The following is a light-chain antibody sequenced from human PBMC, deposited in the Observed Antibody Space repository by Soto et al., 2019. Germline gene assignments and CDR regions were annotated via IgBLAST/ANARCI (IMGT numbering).Light chain of an antibody. V-gene: IGKV3-15*01. CDR3: QQYNNCPRAT. J-gene: IGKJ4*01. Sequence: IAMTQFAASLSVSPGDRATLPCRARQCLXSNLAWYQRKPGQAARLLMXRTSSRATGFPARFSGSGSGREFNLTLSSLKSEDFGVYYCQQYNNCPRATFGGGTKVDI. CDR1: QCLXSN. CDR2: RTS.